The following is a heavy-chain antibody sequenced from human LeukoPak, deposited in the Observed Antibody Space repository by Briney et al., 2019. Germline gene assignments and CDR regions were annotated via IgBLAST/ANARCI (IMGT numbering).Heavy chain of an antibody. D-gene: IGHD3-22*01. CDR2: INPSGGST. CDR1: GYTFTTHY. J-gene: IGHJ4*02. V-gene: IGHV1-46*01. Sequence: GASVKVSCKASGYTFTTHYMHWLRQAPGQGLEWMGIINPSGGSTTYAQKFQGRVTVTRDMSTSTVYMEVSSLRSEDTAVYYCARDMSRGLYYDSSYFDFWGQGTLVTVSS. CDR3: ARDMSRGLYYDSSYFDF.